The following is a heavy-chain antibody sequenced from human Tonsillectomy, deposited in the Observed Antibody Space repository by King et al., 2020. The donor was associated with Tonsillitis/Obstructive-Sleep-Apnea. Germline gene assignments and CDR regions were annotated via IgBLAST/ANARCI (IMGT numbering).Heavy chain of an antibody. Sequence: QLQESGGDLVHPGGSLRLSCAASGFIFSTYWMTWVRQAPGKGLEWVANIKPDGSEKYYVDSVKGRFTISRDNAKNFLFLQMNTLRADDTAVYYCARDIASWGQGTLVTVSS. CDR3: ARDIAS. J-gene: IGHJ5*02. CDR1: GFIFSTYW. V-gene: IGHV3-7*03. D-gene: IGHD2-15*01. CDR2: IKPDGSEK.